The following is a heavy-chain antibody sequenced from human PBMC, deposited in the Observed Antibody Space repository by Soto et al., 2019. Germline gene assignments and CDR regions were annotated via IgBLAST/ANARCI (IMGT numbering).Heavy chain of an antibody. D-gene: IGHD3-22*01. Sequence: SETLSLTCTVSGGSINSGGYCWSWIRQHPGKGLEWIGYIYYSGSPNYNPSLKGRVTMSVDTSTNQFSLKLSSVTAADTAVYYCARLFNYYDSSGYAEYYFDHWGQGTLVNVSS. CDR2: IYYSGSP. CDR3: ARLFNYYDSSGYAEYYFDH. V-gene: IGHV4-31*03. J-gene: IGHJ4*02. CDR1: GGSINSGGYC.